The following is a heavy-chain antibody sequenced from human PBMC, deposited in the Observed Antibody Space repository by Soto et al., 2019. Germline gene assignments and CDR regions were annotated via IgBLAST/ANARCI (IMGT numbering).Heavy chain of an antibody. V-gene: IGHV3-30*18. CDR2: MSYDGSDA. J-gene: IGHJ2*01. D-gene: IGHD6-13*01. CDR1: GFTFSNYG. CDR3: AKDGHQLDGDWYFDL. Sequence: QVQLVESGGGVVQPGRSLRLSCAASGFTFSNYGMHWVRQAPGKGLEWVAFMSYDGSDAVYADSVKGRFTISRDNSKNTVYLQMNSLRPEDTAVFYCAKDGHQLDGDWYFDLWGRGTLVSVSS.